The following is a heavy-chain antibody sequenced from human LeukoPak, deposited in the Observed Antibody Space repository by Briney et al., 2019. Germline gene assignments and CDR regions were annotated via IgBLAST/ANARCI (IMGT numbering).Heavy chain of an antibody. D-gene: IGHD2-8*01. V-gene: IGHV1-8*03. J-gene: IGHJ3*02. Sequence: ASVKLSCKASGYTFTSYDINWVRQATGQGLEWVGWMNSNSGNTGYAQKFQGRFTITRNTSISTSYMELSSLRSEDTAVYYCATNSIVLMVYAMGGAFDIWGQGTMVTVSS. CDR2: MNSNSGNT. CDR3: ATNSIVLMVYAMGGAFDI. CDR1: GYTFTSYD.